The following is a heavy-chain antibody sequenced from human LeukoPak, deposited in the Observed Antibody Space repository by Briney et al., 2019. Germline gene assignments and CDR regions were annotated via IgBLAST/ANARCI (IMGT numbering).Heavy chain of an antibody. J-gene: IGHJ5*02. Sequence: PSETLSLTCTVPGGSISSYYWSWIRQPPGKGLEWIGYIYYSGSTNYNPSLKSRVTISVDTSKNQFSLKLRSVTAADTAVYYCARALCINGICEWFDPWGQGTLVTVSS. CDR1: GGSISSYY. V-gene: IGHV4-59*08. CDR2: IYYSGST. D-gene: IGHD2-8*01. CDR3: ARALCINGICEWFDP.